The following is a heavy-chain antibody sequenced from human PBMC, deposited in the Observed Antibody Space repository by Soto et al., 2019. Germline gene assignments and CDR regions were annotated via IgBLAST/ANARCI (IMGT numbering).Heavy chain of an antibody. CDR2: IIPIFGTA. D-gene: IGHD6-19*01. CDR1: GGTFSSYA. CDR3: AWAAGIAVAAHFDY. J-gene: IGHJ4*02. Sequence: QVQLVQSGAEVKKPGSSVKVSCKASGGTFSSYAISWVRQAPGQGLEWMGGIIPIFGTANYTQKFQGRVTISADESTSTAYRELRSIGSEDTAGYYCAWAAGIAVAAHFDYWGQGTLVTVSS. V-gene: IGHV1-69*12.